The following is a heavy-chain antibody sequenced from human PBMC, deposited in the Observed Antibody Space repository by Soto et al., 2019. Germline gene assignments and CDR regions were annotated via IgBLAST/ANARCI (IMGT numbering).Heavy chain of an antibody. CDR3: ARGRRGIVATIHYYYYMDV. V-gene: IGHV1-8*01. D-gene: IGHD5-12*01. J-gene: IGHJ6*03. CDR2: MNPNSGNT. CDR1: GYTFTSYD. Sequence: ASVKVSCKASGYTFTSYDINWVRQATGQGLEWMGWMNPNSGNTGYAQKFQGRVTMTRNTFISTAYMELSSLRSEDTAVYYCARGRRGIVATIHYYYYMDVWGKGTTVTVSS.